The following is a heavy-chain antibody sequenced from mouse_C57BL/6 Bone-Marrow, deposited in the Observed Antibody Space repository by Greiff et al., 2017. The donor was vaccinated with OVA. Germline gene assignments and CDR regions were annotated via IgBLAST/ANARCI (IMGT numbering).Heavy chain of an antibody. J-gene: IGHJ2*01. CDR1: GFTFSSYA. CDR2: ISDGGSYT. CDR3: ARGLLRYYFDY. V-gene: IGHV5-4*01. D-gene: IGHD1-1*01. Sequence: DVQLVESGGGLVKPGGSLKLSCAASGFTFSSYAMSWVRQTPEKRLEWVATISDGGSYTYYPDNVKGRFTISRDNAKNNLYLQMSHLKSEDTAMYYCARGLLRYYFDYWGQGTTLTVSS.